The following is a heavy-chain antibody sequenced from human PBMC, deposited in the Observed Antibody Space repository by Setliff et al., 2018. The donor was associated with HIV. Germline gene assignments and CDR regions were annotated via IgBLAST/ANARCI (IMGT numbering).Heavy chain of an antibody. D-gene: IGHD3-16*02. CDR3: ARVLVGVIPRAFDI. CDR1: GYTFTRYY. J-gene: IGHJ3*02. CDR2: INPSGGIT. V-gene: IGHV1-46*01. Sequence: ASVMVSCKASGYTFTRYYIHWVRQAPGQGLEWMGTINPSGGITTYAQNFQDRVTMTRDTSTSTVYMQLSRLTSEDTAVYYCARVLVGVIPRAFDIWGQGTMVTVSS.